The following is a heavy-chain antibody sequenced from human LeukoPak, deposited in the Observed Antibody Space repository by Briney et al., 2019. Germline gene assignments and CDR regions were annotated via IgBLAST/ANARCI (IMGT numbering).Heavy chain of an antibody. CDR2: ISSSSTI. Sequence: GGSLRLSCAASGFTFSTYSMNWVRQAPGKGLEWVSYISSSSTIYYADSVKGRFTISRDNAKNSLYLQMNSLRVEDTAVYYCASLRATVTSPDYWGQGTLVTVSS. V-gene: IGHV3-48*01. CDR3: ASLRATVTSPDY. CDR1: GFTFSTYS. J-gene: IGHJ4*02. D-gene: IGHD4-17*01.